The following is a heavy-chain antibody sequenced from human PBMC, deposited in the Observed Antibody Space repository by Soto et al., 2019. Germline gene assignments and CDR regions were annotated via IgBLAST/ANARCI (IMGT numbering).Heavy chain of an antibody. V-gene: IGHV3-23*01. CDR3: ANGCGGTCYSRIHY. CDR2: ISDSGGST. J-gene: IGHJ4*02. D-gene: IGHD2-15*01. Sequence: EVPLLESGGGLVQPGGSLRLSCAASRFTFSSYAMNWVLQAPGKGLEWVSGISDSGGSTYYADSVKGRFTISRDNSKNTLYLHMNRLRAVDTAVYFCANGCGGTCYSRIHYWGQGTLVTVSS. CDR1: RFTFSSYA.